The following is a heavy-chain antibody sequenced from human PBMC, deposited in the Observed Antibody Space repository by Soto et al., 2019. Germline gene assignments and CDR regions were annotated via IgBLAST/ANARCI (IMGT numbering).Heavy chain of an antibody. J-gene: IGHJ5*02. Sequence: QVTLKESGPVLVKPTETLTLRCTVSGLSITDSEMGVSWIRQPPGKALEWLAHIDSSGEKSYRTFLKSRLTISKDTSKSQIVLIMTNMDPADTATYYCARRHLAVAVSPWFDPWGHGILVTVSS. V-gene: IGHV2-26*01. CDR3: ARRHLAVAVSPWFDP. D-gene: IGHD6-19*01. CDR2: IDSSGEK. CDR1: GLSITDSEMG.